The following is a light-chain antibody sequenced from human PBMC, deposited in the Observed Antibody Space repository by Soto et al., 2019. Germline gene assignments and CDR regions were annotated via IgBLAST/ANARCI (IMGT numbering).Light chain of an antibody. J-gene: IGKJ1*01. CDR3: QHYNNWPPWT. Sequence: EIVMTQSPATLSVSPGERATLSCRASQSVSSNLAWYQHKPGQAPRLLIYGASTRATGIPVRFSGSGSGTEVTLTISSLQSEDFAVYYCQHYNNWPPWTFGQGTKVEIK. CDR1: QSVSSN. V-gene: IGKV3-15*01. CDR2: GAS.